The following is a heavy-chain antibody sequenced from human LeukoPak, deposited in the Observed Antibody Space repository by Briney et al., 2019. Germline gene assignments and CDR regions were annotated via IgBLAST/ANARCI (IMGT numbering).Heavy chain of an antibody. D-gene: IGHD3-22*01. CDR1: GYTLTELS. V-gene: IGHV1-24*01. CDR3: ATGGYYYDSSGYYDY. Sequence: ASVKVSCKVSGYTLTELSMHWVRQAPGKGLEWMGGFDPEDGETIYAQKFQGRVTMTEDTSTDTAYVELSSLRSEDTAVYYCATGGYYYDSSGYYDYWGQGTLVTVSS. CDR2: FDPEDGET. J-gene: IGHJ4*02.